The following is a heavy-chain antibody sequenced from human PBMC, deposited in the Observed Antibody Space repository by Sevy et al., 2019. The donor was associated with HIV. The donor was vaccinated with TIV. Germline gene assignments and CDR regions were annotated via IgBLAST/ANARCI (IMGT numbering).Heavy chain of an antibody. D-gene: IGHD1-26*01. CDR1: GGSISSYY. V-gene: IGHV4-59*13. CDR2: IYYSGST. Sequence: SETLSLTCTVSGGSISSYYWSWIRQPPGKGLEWIGYIYYSGSTNYNPSLKSRVTISVDTSKNQFSLKLSSVTAADTAVYYCARTVLKPVGATTEYHYYYYYGMDVWGQGTTVTVSS. J-gene: IGHJ6*02. CDR3: ARTVLKPVGATTEYHYYYYYGMDV.